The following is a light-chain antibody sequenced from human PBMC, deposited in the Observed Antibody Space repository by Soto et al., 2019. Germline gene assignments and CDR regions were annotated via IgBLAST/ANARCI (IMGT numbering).Light chain of an antibody. Sequence: QSVLTQPPSVSGATGQRFTISFTGSSSNSGAGYGVHWYQHLPGTAPKLLIYGNRNRPSGVPDRFSGSKSGTSASLAITGLQAEDEADYYCQSYDSSLSSSGVFGGGTKLTVL. CDR1: SSNSGAGYG. J-gene: IGLJ3*02. CDR3: QSYDSSLSSSGV. V-gene: IGLV1-40*01. CDR2: GNR.